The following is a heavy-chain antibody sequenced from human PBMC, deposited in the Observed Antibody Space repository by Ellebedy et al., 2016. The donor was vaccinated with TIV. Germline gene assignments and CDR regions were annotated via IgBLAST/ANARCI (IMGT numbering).Heavy chain of an antibody. J-gene: IGHJ4*02. D-gene: IGHD3-10*01. V-gene: IGHV4-30-4*01. CDR1: GGSISSGDYY. CDR2: IYYSGST. CDR3: ARGGTSGTHHCDY. Sequence: SETLSLTCTVSGGSISSGDYYWSWIRQPPGKGLEWIGYIYYSGSTYYNPSLKSRVTISVDTSKNQFSLKLSSVTAADTAVYYCARGGTSGTHHCDYWGQGTLVTVSS.